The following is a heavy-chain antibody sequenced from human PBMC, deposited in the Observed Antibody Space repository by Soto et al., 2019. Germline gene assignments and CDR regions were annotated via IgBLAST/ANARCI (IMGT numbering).Heavy chain of an antibody. CDR3: ARRPKDYYDSSGWR. D-gene: IGHD3-22*01. J-gene: IGHJ4*02. V-gene: IGHV3-53*02. Sequence: EVQLVETGGGLIQPGGSLRLSCAASGFTVSSNYMSWVRQAPGKGLEWVSVIYSGGSTYYADSVKGRFTISRDNSKNTLYLQMNSLRAEDTAVYYCARRPKDYYDSSGWRWGQGTLVTVSS. CDR2: IYSGGST. CDR1: GFTVSSNY.